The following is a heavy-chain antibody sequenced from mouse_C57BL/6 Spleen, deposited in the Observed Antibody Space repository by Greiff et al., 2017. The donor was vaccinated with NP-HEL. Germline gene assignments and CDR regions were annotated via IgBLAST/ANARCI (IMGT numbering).Heavy chain of an antibody. D-gene: IGHD2-1*01. CDR3: ARGNPLYYGNYVLYFDY. CDR2: INPNNGGT. Sequence: EVQLQQSGPELVKPGASVKISCKASGYTFTDYYMNWVKQSHGKSLEWIGDINPNNGGTSYNQKFKGKATLTVDKSSSTAYMELRSLTSEDSAVYYCARGNPLYYGNYVLYFDYWGQGTTLTVSS. CDR1: GYTFTDYY. V-gene: IGHV1-26*01. J-gene: IGHJ2*01.